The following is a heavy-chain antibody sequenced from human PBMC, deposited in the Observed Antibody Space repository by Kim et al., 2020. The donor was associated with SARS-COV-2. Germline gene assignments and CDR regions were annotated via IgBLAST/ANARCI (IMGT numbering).Heavy chain of an antibody. CDR3: ARPSLKGAFDI. V-gene: IGHV5-51*01. Sequence: TRYSPSFQGQVTISADKSISTAYLQWSSLKASDTAMYYCARPSLKGAFDIWGQGTMVTVSS. J-gene: IGHJ3*02. CDR2: T.